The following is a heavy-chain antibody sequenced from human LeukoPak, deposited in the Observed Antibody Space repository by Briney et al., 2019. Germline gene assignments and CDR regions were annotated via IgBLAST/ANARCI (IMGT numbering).Heavy chain of an antibody. D-gene: IGHD2-15*01. J-gene: IGHJ4*02. Sequence: SENLSLNCAVYGGSFSGYYWSWIRQPPGKGLEWIGEINHSGSTNYNPSLKSRVTISVDTSKNQFSLKLSSVTAADTAVYYCARGYCSGGSCHFDYWGQGTLVTVSS. V-gene: IGHV4-34*01. CDR1: GGSFSGYY. CDR2: INHSGST. CDR3: ARGYCSGGSCHFDY.